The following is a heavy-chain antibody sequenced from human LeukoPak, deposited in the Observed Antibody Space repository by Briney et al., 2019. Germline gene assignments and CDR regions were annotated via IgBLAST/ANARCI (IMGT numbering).Heavy chain of an antibody. D-gene: IGHD2-2*01. Sequence: PGGSLRLSCAASGFTFSSYAMSWVRQAPGKGLEWVSAISGSGGSTYYADSVKGRFTISRDNSKNTLYLQMNSLRAEDTAVYYCARDRYSSVVVPVIDYWGQGTLVTVSS. J-gene: IGHJ4*02. V-gene: IGHV3-23*01. CDR2: ISGSGGST. CDR1: GFTFSSYA. CDR3: ARDRYSSVVVPVIDY.